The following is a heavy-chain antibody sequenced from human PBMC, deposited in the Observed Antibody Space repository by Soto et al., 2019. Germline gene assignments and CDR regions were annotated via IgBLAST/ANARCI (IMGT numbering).Heavy chain of an antibody. D-gene: IGHD3-22*01. V-gene: IGHV5-51*01. J-gene: IGHJ4*02. CDR1: GYSFTSYW. Sequence: PGESLKISCKGSGYSFTSYWIGWVRQMPGKGLEWMGVIYPGDSDTRYSPSFQGQVTISADKSISTAYLQWSSLKASDTAMYYCAGPAHSSSGYLAPTYSFGFWRPGTLVTVSS. CDR2: IYPGDSDT. CDR3: AGPAHSSSGYLAPTYSFGF.